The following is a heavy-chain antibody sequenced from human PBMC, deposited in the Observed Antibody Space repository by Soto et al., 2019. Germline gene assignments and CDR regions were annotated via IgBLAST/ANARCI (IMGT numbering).Heavy chain of an antibody. D-gene: IGHD3-10*01. J-gene: IGHJ3*02. Sequence: ASVKVSCKASGYTFTSYDINWVRQATGQGLEWMGWMNPNSGNTGYAQKFQGRVTMTRNTSISTAYMELSSLRSEDTAVYFFALTRVRGVIITHDAFDIWGQGTMVTVSS. CDR2: MNPNSGNT. CDR3: ALTRVRGVIITHDAFDI. V-gene: IGHV1-8*01. CDR1: GYTFTSYD.